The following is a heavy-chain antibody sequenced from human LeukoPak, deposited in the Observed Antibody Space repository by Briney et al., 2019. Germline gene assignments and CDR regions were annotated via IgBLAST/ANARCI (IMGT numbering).Heavy chain of an antibody. CDR3: ARSGTASFVFDY. J-gene: IGHJ4*02. V-gene: IGHV3-7*01. CDR1: RFTFSSYW. CDR2: IKQDGSEK. Sequence: PGGSLRLSCAASRFTFSSYWMSWVRQAPGKGLEWVANIKQDGSEKYYADSVKGRFTISRDNAKNSLYLQMNSLRAEDTAVYYCARSGTASFVFDYWGQGTLVTVSS. D-gene: IGHD6-13*01.